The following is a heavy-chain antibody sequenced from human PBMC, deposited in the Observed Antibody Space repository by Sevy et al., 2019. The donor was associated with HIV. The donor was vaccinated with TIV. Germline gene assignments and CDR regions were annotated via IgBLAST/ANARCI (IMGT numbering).Heavy chain of an antibody. D-gene: IGHD6-13*01. CDR3: ARVDSSSWYLLAFDI. CDR1: GGTFSSYA. Sequence: ASVKVSCKASGGTFSSYAISWVRQAPGQGLEWMGGIIPIFGTANYAQKFQGRVTITADESTSTAYMELSSLRSEDTAVYYCARVDSSSWYLLAFDIWGQGTMVTVSS. CDR2: IIPIFGTA. V-gene: IGHV1-69*13. J-gene: IGHJ3*02.